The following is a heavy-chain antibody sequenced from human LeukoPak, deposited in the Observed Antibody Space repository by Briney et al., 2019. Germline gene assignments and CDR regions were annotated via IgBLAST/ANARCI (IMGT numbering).Heavy chain of an antibody. CDR3: ARDRSYYGSGRGGMDV. Sequence: PGGSLRLSCAASGFTFSDYYMSWIRQAPGKGLEWVSSITSSSSGIHYADSVKGRFTISRDNTKNSLYLQMNSLRAEDTAVYYCARDRSYYGSGRGGMDVWGQGTTVTVSS. CDR2: ITSSSSGI. D-gene: IGHD3-10*01. V-gene: IGHV3-11*01. CDR1: GFTFSDYY. J-gene: IGHJ6*02.